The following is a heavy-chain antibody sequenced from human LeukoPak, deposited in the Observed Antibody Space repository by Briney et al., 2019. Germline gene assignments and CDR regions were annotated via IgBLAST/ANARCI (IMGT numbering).Heavy chain of an antibody. V-gene: IGHV3-74*01. J-gene: IGHJ4*02. CDR1: GFTFSGHW. CDR2: INGDGSAT. CDR3: ARDINWGQVDY. D-gene: IGHD7-27*01. Sequence: GGSLRLSCAASGFTFSGHWMHWLRQAPGKGLAWVSRINGDGSATNYAGSMKGRFTISRDNAKNILYLQMNSLREDDTAVYYCARDINWGQVDYWGQGTLVTVSS.